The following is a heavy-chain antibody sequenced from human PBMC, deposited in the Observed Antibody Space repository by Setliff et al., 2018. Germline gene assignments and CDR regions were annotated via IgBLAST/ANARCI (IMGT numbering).Heavy chain of an antibody. CDR1: GGFFTGFY. V-gene: IGHV4-59*01. D-gene: IGHD3-10*01. CDR3: ARHRGASFDS. J-gene: IGHJ4*02. CDR2: VHYSGST. Sequence: SETLSLTCSVSGGFFTGFYWSWLRQSPGKGPEWIGYVHYSGSTLYTPSLKSRVTISLDTSKNQINLSLSSLTAADTAVYYCARHRGASFDSWGQGVLVPSPQ.